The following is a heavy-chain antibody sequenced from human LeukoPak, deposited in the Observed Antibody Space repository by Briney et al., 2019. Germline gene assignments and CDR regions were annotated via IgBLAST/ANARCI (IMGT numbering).Heavy chain of an antibody. J-gene: IGHJ4*02. Sequence: PGGSLRLSCAASGFTFDDYAMHWVRQAPGKGLEWVSGISWNSGSIGYADSVKGRFTISRDNAKNSLYLQMNSLRDEDTAVYYCARGAFYYDSSTYYQTLYYWGQGTLVTVSS. V-gene: IGHV3-9*01. CDR2: ISWNSGSI. D-gene: IGHD3-22*01. CDR1: GFTFDDYA. CDR3: ARGAFYYDSSTYYQTLYY.